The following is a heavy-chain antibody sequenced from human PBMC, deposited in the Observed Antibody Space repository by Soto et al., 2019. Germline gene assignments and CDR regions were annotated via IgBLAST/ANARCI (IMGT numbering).Heavy chain of an antibody. CDR3: VRMNADSYQFYYAMDV. D-gene: IGHD4-17*01. J-gene: IGHJ6*02. V-gene: IGHV2-26*01. Sequence: SVPTLVNPTETLTLTWTVSGFSLSTGRMGVSWIRQPPGKALEWLAHIFSDNERSYSTSMQGRLTISKDPSGSQVVLSMTNLDPVDTGTYYCVRMNADSYQFYYAMDVWGQGTTVTVSS. CDR2: IFSDNER. CDR1: GFSLSTGRMG.